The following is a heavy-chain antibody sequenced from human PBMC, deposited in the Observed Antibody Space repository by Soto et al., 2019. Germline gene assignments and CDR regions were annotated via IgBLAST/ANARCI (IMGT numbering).Heavy chain of an antibody. Sequence: QVQLVQSGAEVRKPGSSVKVSCRASAGTFSGSAFSWVRQAPGQGLEWMGRIIPLLGIANSAQRFQGRVTITADNATRTAYMELSSLTFEDTAVDFCAIRLQQLGYFDKWGQGTLVTVSS. V-gene: IGHV1-69*02. CDR3: AIRLQQLGYFDK. CDR1: AGTFSGSA. CDR2: IIPLLGIA. J-gene: IGHJ4*02. D-gene: IGHD6-13*01.